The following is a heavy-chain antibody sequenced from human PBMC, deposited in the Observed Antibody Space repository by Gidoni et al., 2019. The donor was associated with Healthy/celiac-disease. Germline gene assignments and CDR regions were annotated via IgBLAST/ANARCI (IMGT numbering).Heavy chain of an antibody. CDR1: GGSICSSNW. Sequence: QVQLQESGPGLVQPSGTLSLTCAVSGGSICSSNWWRWVRQPPGKGLEWTGEIYHSGSTNNKQSLKSRVTISVDKSKNQFSLKLSSVTAADTAVYYCARRGNGEIAARPGRIDYWGQGTLVTVSS. CDR2: IYHSGST. D-gene: IGHD6-6*01. V-gene: IGHV4-4*02. J-gene: IGHJ4*02. CDR3: ARRGNGEIAARPGRIDY.